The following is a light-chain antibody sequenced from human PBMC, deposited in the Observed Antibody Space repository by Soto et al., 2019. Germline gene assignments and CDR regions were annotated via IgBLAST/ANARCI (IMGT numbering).Light chain of an antibody. J-gene: IGKJ4*01. V-gene: IGKV3-15*01. CDR1: QSVSSH. CDR3: QQYNKWPLT. Sequence: TQSPSFLSASVGDRVTITCRASQSVSSHLAWYQQKPGQAPRLLIYGASTRATGIPARFSGSGSGTEFTLTISSLQSEDFAVYYCQQYNKWPLTFGGGTKVEIK. CDR2: GAS.